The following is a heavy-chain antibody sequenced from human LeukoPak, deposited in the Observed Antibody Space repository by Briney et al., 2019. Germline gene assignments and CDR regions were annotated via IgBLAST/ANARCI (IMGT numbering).Heavy chain of an antibody. J-gene: IGHJ4*02. D-gene: IGHD2-2*01. V-gene: IGHV3-48*01. Sequence: GXSLRLSCAASGFTFSSYSMNWVRQAPGKGLEWVSYISSSSSTIYYADSLKGPFTISRDNAKNSLYLQMNSLRAEDTAVYYCARDLCSSTSCYPDYWGQGTLVTVSS. CDR1: GFTFSSYS. CDR3: ARDLCSSTSCYPDY. CDR2: ISSSSSTI.